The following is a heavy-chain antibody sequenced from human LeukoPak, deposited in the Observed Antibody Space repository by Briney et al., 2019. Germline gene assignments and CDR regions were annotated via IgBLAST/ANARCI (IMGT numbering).Heavy chain of an antibody. CDR3: ARVHDTTGYYPYFDS. D-gene: IGHD3-9*01. Sequence: GGSLRLSCEASGFTFSTYPMHWVRQAPDKGLEWVAMISHHGSNEYYADSVKGRFTISRDNSKNTVYLQMNNPRVEDTAIYYCARVHDTTGYYPYFDSWGQGTLVTVSS. J-gene: IGHJ4*02. CDR2: ISHHGSNE. CDR1: GFTFSTYP. V-gene: IGHV3-30*14.